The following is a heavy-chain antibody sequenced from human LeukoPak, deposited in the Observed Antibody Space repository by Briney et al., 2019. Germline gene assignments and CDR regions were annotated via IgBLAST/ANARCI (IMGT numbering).Heavy chain of an antibody. CDR3: ARDERRGGYYSDAFDI. V-gene: IGHV1-69*06. CDR1: GGTFSSYA. D-gene: IGHD3-22*01. J-gene: IGHJ3*02. CDR2: IIPIFGTA. Sequence: GSSVKVSCKASGGTFSSYAISWVRQAPGQGLEWMGGIIPIFGTANYAQKFQGRLTITADKSTSAAYMEQRSLRYEDTAVYYCARDERRGGYYSDAFDIWGQGTMVTVSS.